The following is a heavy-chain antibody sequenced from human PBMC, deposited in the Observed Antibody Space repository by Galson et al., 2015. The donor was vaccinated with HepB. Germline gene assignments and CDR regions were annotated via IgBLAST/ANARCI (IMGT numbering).Heavy chain of an antibody. CDR1: GYTFTSYD. V-gene: IGHV1-8*01. Sequence: SVKVSCKASGYTFTSYDINWVRQATGQGLEWMGWMNPNSGNTGYAQKFQGRVTMTRNTSISTAYMELSSLRSEDTAVYYCARAGITMIGGAQSYYMDVWGKGTTVTVSS. CDR2: MNPNSGNT. D-gene: IGHD3-10*02. CDR3: ARAGITMIGGAQSYYMDV. J-gene: IGHJ6*03.